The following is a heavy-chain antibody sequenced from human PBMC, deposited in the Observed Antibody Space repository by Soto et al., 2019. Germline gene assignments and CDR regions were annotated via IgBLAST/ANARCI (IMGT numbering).Heavy chain of an antibody. J-gene: IGHJ6*03. CDR2: INAGNGHT. CDR3: ARALAYGDSKPTFFFYYMDV. Sequence: QVQLVQSGAEVKKPGASVKVSCKASGYTFSTHAMHWVRQAPGQRLEWLGLINAGNGHTRYSQKFQGRGTISRDTSASTAYMELSSLRSEDTAVYYCARALAYGDSKPTFFFYYMDVWGKGTTVTVSS. V-gene: IGHV1-3*01. D-gene: IGHD4-17*01. CDR1: GYTFSTHA.